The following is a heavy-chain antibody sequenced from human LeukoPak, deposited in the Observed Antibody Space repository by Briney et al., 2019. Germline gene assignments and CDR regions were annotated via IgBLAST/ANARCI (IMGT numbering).Heavy chain of an antibody. Sequence: ASVKVSCKASGYTFTSYGISWVRQAPGQGLEWMGWISAYNGNTNYAQKLQGRVTMTTDTSTSTAYMELRSLRSADTAVYYCASGGIVVVPAAHDAFDIWGQGTMVTVSS. V-gene: IGHV1-18*01. CDR2: ISAYNGNT. CDR1: GYTFTSYG. D-gene: IGHD2-2*01. CDR3: ASGGIVVVPAAHDAFDI. J-gene: IGHJ3*02.